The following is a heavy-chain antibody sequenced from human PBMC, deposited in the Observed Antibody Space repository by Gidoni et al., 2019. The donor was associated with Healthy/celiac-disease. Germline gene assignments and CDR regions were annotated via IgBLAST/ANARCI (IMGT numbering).Heavy chain of an antibody. CDR3: AKEGVRTTLYGYYFDY. V-gene: IGHV3-23*01. CDR2: ISGSGGST. J-gene: IGHJ4*02. CDR1: GFDFSSDA. Sequence: EVQLLGSGEGLVQPGGALRLSCAASGFDFSSDAMSWVLRAPGKGLEWVAAISGSGGSTYYADSVKGRFTISRDNSKNTLYLQMNSVRAEDTAVYYCAKEGVRTTLYGYYFDYWGQGTLVTVSS. D-gene: IGHD4-17*01.